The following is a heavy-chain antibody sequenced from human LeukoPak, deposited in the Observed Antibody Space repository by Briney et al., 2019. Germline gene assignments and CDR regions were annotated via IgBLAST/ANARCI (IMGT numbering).Heavy chain of an antibody. J-gene: IGHJ6*04. D-gene: IGHD2-2*03. Sequence: ASVKVSCKASGYTFTSYGISWVRQAPGQGLERMGWISAYNGNTNYAQKLQGRVTMTTDTSTSTAYMELRSLRSDDTAVYYCARAEVDIVVVPANYGMDVWGKGTTVTVSS. CDR2: ISAYNGNT. CDR1: GYTFTSYG. CDR3: ARAEVDIVVVPANYGMDV. V-gene: IGHV1-18*04.